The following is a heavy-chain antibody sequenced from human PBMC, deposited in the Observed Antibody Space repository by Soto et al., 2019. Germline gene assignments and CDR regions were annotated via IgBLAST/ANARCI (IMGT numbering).Heavy chain of an antibody. CDR1: GYSFTSYW. CDR2: IYPGDSDT. J-gene: IGHJ5*02. Sequence: GESLKISCKGSGYSFTSYWIGWVRQMPGKGLEWMGIIYPGDSDTRYSPSFQGQVTISADKSISTAYLQWSSLKASDTAMYYCARQDQDYDILTGYPKNPNWFDPWGQGTLVTVSS. D-gene: IGHD3-9*01. CDR3: ARQDQDYDILTGYPKNPNWFDP. V-gene: IGHV5-51*01.